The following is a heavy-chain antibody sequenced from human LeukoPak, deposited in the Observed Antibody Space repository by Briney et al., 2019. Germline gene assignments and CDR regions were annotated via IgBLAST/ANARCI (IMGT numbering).Heavy chain of an antibody. CDR1: GGSITSYY. CDR2: IYYSGDT. D-gene: IGHD4-17*01. CDR3: ASVNDYGDPLPRYMDV. Sequence: PSETLSLTCTVSGGSITSYYWSWIRQPPGKGLEWIGYIYYSGDTNYNPSLKSRVTISVDTSKNQFSLKLSSVTAADTAVYYCASVNDYGDPLPRYMDVWGKGTAVTVSS. J-gene: IGHJ6*03. V-gene: IGHV4-59*01.